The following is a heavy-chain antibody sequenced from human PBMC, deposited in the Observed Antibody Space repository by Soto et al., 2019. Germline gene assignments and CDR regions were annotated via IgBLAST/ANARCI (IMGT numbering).Heavy chain of an antibody. Sequence: GGSLRLSCAASGFTFTDYAMHWVRQAPGKGLEWVAFISYDGSNKYFADSVKGRFTISRDNSKNTLNLHMNSLRAEDTVLYYCAREPPPTITGLLDYWGQGTLVTVSS. CDR1: GFTFTDYA. D-gene: IGHD5-12*01. V-gene: IGHV3-30-3*01. CDR2: ISYDGSNK. J-gene: IGHJ4*02. CDR3: AREPPPTITGLLDY.